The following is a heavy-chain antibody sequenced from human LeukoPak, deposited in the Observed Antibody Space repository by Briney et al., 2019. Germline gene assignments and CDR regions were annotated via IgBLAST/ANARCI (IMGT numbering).Heavy chain of an antibody. D-gene: IGHD3-3*01. CDR3: ARGGDSWSGYSYGMDV. Sequence: GGSLRLSCVASGFPFSSYWMTWVRQAPGKGLEWVANIKQDGSKKSYVDSVKGRFTISRDISKNTLYLQMNSLRPEDTAVYYCARGGDSWSGYSYGMDVWGQGTTVTVSS. CDR2: IKQDGSKK. J-gene: IGHJ6*02. CDR1: GFPFSSYW. V-gene: IGHV3-7*01.